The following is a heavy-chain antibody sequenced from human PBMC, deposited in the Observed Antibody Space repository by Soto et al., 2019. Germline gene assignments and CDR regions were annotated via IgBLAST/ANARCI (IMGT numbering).Heavy chain of an antibody. Sequence: GGSLSLSCTASGLSVRNNYMSWVRQAPGMGLEWVSVIYNDGTTYYADSVKGRFTISRDTSKNTLSLQMDSLRAEDTAVYYCVSTIPSGRNYGMDVWGQGNTVTVSS. CDR3: VSTIPSGRNYGMDV. V-gene: IGHV3-53*01. CDR1: GLSVRNNY. D-gene: IGHD3-10*01. J-gene: IGHJ6*02. CDR2: IYNDGTT.